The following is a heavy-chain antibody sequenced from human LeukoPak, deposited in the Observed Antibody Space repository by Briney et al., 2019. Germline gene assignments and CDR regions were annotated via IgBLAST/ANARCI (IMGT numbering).Heavy chain of an antibody. CDR1: GYTFTSYG. Sequence: ASVKVSCKASGYTFTSYGISWVRQAPGQGLEWMGWISAYNGNTNYAQKLQGRVTKTTDTSTSTAYMELRSLRSDDTAVYYCARDSENGYYPSPGDAFDIWGQGTMVTVSS. CDR2: ISAYNGNT. D-gene: IGHD3-22*01. V-gene: IGHV1-18*01. J-gene: IGHJ3*02. CDR3: ARDSENGYYPSPGDAFDI.